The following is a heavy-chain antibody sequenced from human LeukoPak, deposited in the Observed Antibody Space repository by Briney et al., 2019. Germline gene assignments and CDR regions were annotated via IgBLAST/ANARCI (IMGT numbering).Heavy chain of an antibody. Sequence: PSETLSLTCAVSGYSISSGYHWGWIRQPPGQGLAWIGSIYHSGSTYYNPSLKSRVTISVDTSKNQFSLKLSSVTAADTAVYYCARDARVDYYGSGSYYTNWFDPLGQGTLVTVSS. CDR1: GYSISSGYH. D-gene: IGHD3-10*01. CDR2: IYHSGST. CDR3: ARDARVDYYGSGSYYTNWFDP. J-gene: IGHJ5*02. V-gene: IGHV4-38-2*02.